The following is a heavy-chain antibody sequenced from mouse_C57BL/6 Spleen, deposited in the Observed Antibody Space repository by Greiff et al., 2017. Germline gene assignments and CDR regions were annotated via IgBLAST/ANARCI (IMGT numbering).Heavy chain of an antibody. CDR3: ARSQGDYAYYYAMDY. D-gene: IGHD2-4*01. V-gene: IGHV1-53*01. CDR2: INPSNGGT. CDR1: GYTFTSYW. Sequence: QVQLQQPGTELVKPGASVKLSCKASGYTFTSYWMHWVKQRPGQGLEWIGNINPSNGGTNYNEKFKSKATLTVDKSSSTAYMQLSSLTSEDSAVYYCARSQGDYAYYYAMDYWGQGTSVTVSS. J-gene: IGHJ4*01.